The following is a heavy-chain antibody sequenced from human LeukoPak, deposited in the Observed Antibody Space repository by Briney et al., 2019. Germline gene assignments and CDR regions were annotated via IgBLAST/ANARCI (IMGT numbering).Heavy chain of an antibody. CDR3: AGELGFSPDH. Sequence: PGGSLRLSCVASGFALSDSWMHWARPGPGKGLVWVSHISPDGTVTNYADFVKGRFIISRDNAKNTVFLQMNSLRAEDTSVYYCAGELGFSPDHWGQGTLVTVSS. J-gene: IGHJ1*01. V-gene: IGHV3-74*01. D-gene: IGHD1-14*01. CDR2: ISPDGTVT. CDR1: GFALSDSW.